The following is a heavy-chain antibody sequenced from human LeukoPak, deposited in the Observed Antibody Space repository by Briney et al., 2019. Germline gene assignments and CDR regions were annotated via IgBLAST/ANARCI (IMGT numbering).Heavy chain of an antibody. CDR1: GYTLTELS. D-gene: IGHD3-22*01. J-gene: IGHJ4*02. Sequence: ASVKVSCKVSGYTLTELSMHWVRPAPGKGLDWMGGFDPEDGEIIYAQKFQDRDTMTEDTSTDTAYMELSSLRSDDTAVYYCATEKDDSSGYYYFDYWGQGTLVTVSS. V-gene: IGHV1-24*01. CDR3: ATEKDDSSGYYYFDY. CDR2: FDPEDGEI.